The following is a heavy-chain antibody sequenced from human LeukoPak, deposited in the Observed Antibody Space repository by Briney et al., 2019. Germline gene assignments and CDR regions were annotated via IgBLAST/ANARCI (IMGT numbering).Heavy chain of an antibody. CDR3: ARRGGKNYGDYLLYYYYMDV. Sequence: ASVKVSCKASGYTFTSYSISWVRQAPGQGLEWMGWISAYNGNPNYAQKLQGRVTMTTDTSTSTVYMELRSLRSDDTAMYYCARRGGKNYGDYLLYYYYMDVWGKGTTVTASS. CDR1: GYTFTSYS. J-gene: IGHJ6*03. CDR2: ISAYNGNP. D-gene: IGHD4-17*01. V-gene: IGHV1-18*01.